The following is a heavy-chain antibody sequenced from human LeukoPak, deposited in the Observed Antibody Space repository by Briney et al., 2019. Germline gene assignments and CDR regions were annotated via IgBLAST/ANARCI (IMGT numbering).Heavy chain of an antibody. Sequence: SETLSLTCTVSGGSISSSSYYWGWIRQPPGKGLEWIGSIYYSGSTYYNPSLKSRVTISVDTSKNQFSLKLSSVTAADTAVYYCASRVYDLWSGSHRGYYYYYMDVWGKGTTVTVSS. D-gene: IGHD3-3*01. J-gene: IGHJ6*03. CDR1: GGSISSSSYY. V-gene: IGHV4-39*01. CDR3: ASRVYDLWSGSHRGYYYYYMDV. CDR2: IYYSGST.